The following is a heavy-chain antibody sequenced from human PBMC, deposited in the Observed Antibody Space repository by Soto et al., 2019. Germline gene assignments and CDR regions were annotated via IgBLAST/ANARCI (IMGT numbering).Heavy chain of an antibody. CDR3: ARQLGRNTGFDN. J-gene: IGHJ4*02. V-gene: IGHV3-66*04. CDR1: GFTVSSNY. CDR2: IYSGGTT. Sequence: PGESLKISCAASGFTVSSNYMSWVRQAPGKGLEWVPVIYSGGTTYYADSVKGRFTISRDNSKNTLYLQMNILRAEDTAVYYCARQLGRNTGFDNWGQGTLVTVSS. D-gene: IGHD1-26*01.